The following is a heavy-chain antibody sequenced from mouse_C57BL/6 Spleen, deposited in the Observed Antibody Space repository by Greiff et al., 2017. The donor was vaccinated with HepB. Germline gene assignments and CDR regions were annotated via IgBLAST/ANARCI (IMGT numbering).Heavy chain of an antibody. V-gene: IGHV1-80*01. D-gene: IGHD2-3*01. CDR1: GYAFSSYW. CDR2: IYPGDGDT. CDR3: ARKGYIDGYYVRYFDV. J-gene: IGHJ1*03. Sequence: VQVVESGAELVKPGASVKISCKASGYAFSSYWMNWVKQRPGKGLEWIGQIYPGDGDTNYNGKFKGKATLTADKSSSTAYMQLSSLTSEDSAVYFCARKGYIDGYYVRYFDVWGTGTTVTVSS.